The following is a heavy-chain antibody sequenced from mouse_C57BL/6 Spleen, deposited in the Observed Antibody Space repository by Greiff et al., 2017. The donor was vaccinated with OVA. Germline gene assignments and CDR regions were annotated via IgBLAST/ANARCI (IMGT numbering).Heavy chain of an antibody. CDR1: GFSFNTYA. CDR3: VRPSLRYYAMDY. V-gene: IGHV10-1*01. J-gene: IGHJ4*01. D-gene: IGHD1-1*01. CDR2: IRSKSNNYAT. Sequence: EVQRVESGGGLVQPKGSLKLSCAASGFSFNTYAMNWVRQAPGKGLEWVARIRSKSNNYATYYADSVKDRFTISRDDSESMLYLQMNNLKTEDTAMYYCVRPSLRYYAMDYWGQGTSVTVSS.